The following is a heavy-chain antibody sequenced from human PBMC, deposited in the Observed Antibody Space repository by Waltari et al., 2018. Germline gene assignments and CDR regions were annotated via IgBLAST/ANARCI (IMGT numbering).Heavy chain of an antibody. CDR2: IYTSGST. Sequence: QVQLQESGPGLVKPSQTLSLTCAVSGASISSSNYWTWIRQPAGKGLEWIGLIYTSGSTKYNPSLKSRVTISVDASKNQFSLKLSSVTAADTAVYYCARELGNWGQGTLVTVSA. CDR1: GASISSSNY. J-gene: IGHJ4*02. V-gene: IGHV4-61*02. CDR3: ARELGN.